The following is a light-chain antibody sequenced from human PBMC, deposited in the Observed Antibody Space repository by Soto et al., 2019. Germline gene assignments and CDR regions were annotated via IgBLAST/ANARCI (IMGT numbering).Light chain of an antibody. V-gene: IGKV4-1*01. CDR3: QQYYSTPWT. J-gene: IGKJ1*01. Sequence: DIVMTQSPDSLAVSLGERATINCKSSQSVLYSSNDKNCLAWYQQKAGQPPRLLIYWASTRESGVPDRFSGSGSGTDFTLTISSLQAGDVAVYYCQQYYSTPWTFGQGTKVEIK. CDR1: QSVLYSSNDKNC. CDR2: WAS.